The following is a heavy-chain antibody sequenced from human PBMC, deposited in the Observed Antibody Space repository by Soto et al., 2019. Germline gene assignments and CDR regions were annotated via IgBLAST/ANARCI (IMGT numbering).Heavy chain of an antibody. D-gene: IGHD3-9*01. V-gene: IGHV1-18*01. Sequence: GASVKVSCKASGYTFTSYGISWVRQAPGQGLEWMGWISAYNGNTNYAQKLQGRVTMTTDTSTSTAYMELRSLRSDDTAVYYCARDGASYYDILTGYYKTFDYWGQGTLVTVSS. CDR1: GYTFTSYG. CDR2: ISAYNGNT. CDR3: ARDGASYYDILTGYYKTFDY. J-gene: IGHJ4*02.